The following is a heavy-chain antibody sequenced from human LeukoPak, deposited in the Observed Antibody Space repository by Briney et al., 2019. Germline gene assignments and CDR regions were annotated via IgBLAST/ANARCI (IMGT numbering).Heavy chain of an antibody. V-gene: IGHV3-11*01. J-gene: IGHJ3*02. CDR2: ISSSGSAI. Sequence: SGGSLRLSCAASGFTFSDYDMSWIRQAPGKGLDWVSYISSSGSAIYYADSVKGRFTISRDNAKNSLYLQMNSLRAEDTAVYYCARVAYSSSWYEVGAFDIWGQGTMVTVSS. D-gene: IGHD6-13*01. CDR3: ARVAYSSSWYEVGAFDI. CDR1: GFTFSDYD.